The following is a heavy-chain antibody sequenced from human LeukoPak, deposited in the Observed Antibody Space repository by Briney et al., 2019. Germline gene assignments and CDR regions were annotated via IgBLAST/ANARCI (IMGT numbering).Heavy chain of an antibody. J-gene: IGHJ4*02. CDR1: GFTFSSYW. D-gene: IGHD5/OR15-5a*01. CDR3: ARVETSTKFGGC. CDR2: INADGSQK. V-gene: IGHV3-7*01. Sequence: EGSLRLSCAASGFTFSSYWMSWVRQAPGKGPEWVANINADGSQKYYVDSVKGRFTVSRDNAKNSLYLQMDSLRAEDTAVYYCARVETSTKFGGCWGQGTLVTVSS.